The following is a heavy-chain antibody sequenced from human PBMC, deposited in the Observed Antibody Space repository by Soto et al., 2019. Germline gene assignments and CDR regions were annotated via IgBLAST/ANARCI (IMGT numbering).Heavy chain of an antibody. CDR1: GFTXXSXX. CDR2: ISSSSSTI. V-gene: IGHV3-48*01. Sequence: GSXRLSCAASGFTXXSXXXNWVRQAPGKGLEWVSYISSSSSTIYYADSVKGRFTISRDNAKNSLYLQMNSLRAEDTAVYYCARTLYGEGYYYYMDVWGKGTTVTVSS. D-gene: IGHD3-16*01. CDR3: ARTLYGEGYYYYMDV. J-gene: IGHJ6*03.